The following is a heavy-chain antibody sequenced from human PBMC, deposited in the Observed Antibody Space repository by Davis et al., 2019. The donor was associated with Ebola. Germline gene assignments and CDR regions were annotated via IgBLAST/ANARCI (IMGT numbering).Heavy chain of an antibody. Sequence: ASVKVSCKASGYSFTTYGMNWVRQAPGQGLEWMGWINTNTGNPTYAQGFTGRFVFSLNTYVSTAYLQISSLKAEDSAVYFCTTGSSWDKFDYWGQGTLVTVSS. J-gene: IGHJ4*02. V-gene: IGHV7-4-1*02. CDR1: GYSFTTYG. D-gene: IGHD6-13*01. CDR2: INTNTGNP. CDR3: TTGSSWDKFDY.